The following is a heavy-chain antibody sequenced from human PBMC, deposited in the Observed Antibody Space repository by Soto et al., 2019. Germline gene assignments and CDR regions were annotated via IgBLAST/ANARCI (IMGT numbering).Heavy chain of an antibody. V-gene: IGHV3-30-3*01. D-gene: IGHD6-19*01. CDR3: ARQWLATDHFDY. J-gene: IGHJ4*02. CDR2: ISYDGSNK. Sequence: QVQLVESGGGVVQPGRSLRLSCAASGFTFSSYAMHWVRQAPGQGLEWVAVISYDGSNKYYADSVKGRFTISRDNSKNTLYLQMNSLRAEDTAVYYCARQWLATDHFDYWGQGTLVTVSS. CDR1: GFTFSSYA.